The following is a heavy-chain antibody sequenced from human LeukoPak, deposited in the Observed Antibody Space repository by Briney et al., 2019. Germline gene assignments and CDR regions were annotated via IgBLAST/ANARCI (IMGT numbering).Heavy chain of an antibody. D-gene: IGHD2-15*01. CDR2: IRYDGSNK. V-gene: IGHV3-30*02. J-gene: IGHJ4*02. Sequence: GGSLRLSCAASAFTFSRYGMHWVRQAPGKGLEWVAFIRYDGSNKYYADSVKGRFTISRDNSKNTLYLQMNSLRAEDTAVYYCASVACSAVTCFGFLFFDYWGQGTLVTVSS. CDR3: ASVACSAVTCFGFLFFDY. CDR1: AFTFSRYG.